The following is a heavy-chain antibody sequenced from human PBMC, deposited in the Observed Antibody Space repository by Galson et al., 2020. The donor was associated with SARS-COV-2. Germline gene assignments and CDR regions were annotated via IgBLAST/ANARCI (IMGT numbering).Heavy chain of an antibody. D-gene: IGHD2-21*01. CDR2: IYSNGDN. CDR1: GGSFSNNYYV. CDR3: VRPINHAFDV. J-gene: IGHJ3*01. V-gene: IGHV4-39*01. Sequence: SETLSLTCTVSGGSFSNNYYVWAWIRQSPGKGLEWPGSIYSNGDNLYNPSLKSRVTISVDTSKIQFSLNLTSVTATDTAVYYCVRPINHAFDVWGQGTMVSVSS.